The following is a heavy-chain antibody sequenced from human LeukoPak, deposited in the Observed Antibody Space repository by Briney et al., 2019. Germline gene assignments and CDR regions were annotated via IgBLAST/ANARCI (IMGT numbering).Heavy chain of an antibody. CDR2: ISSSSSYI. J-gene: IGHJ4*02. D-gene: IGHD4/OR15-4a*01. Sequence: GGSLRLSCAASGFTFNDYEMTWVRQAPGKGLEWVSFISSSSSYIYYADSVKGRFTISRDNAKNSVYLQMNSLRAEDTAVYYCARRAGAYSHPYDYWGQGTLVTVSS. CDR1: GFTFNDYE. V-gene: IGHV3-21*01. CDR3: ARRAGAYSHPYDY.